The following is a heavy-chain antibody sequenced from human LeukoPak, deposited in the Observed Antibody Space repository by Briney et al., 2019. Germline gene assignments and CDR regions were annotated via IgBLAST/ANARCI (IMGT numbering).Heavy chain of an antibody. D-gene: IGHD6-13*01. J-gene: IGHJ4*02. CDR3: ATAKMPGIHTAGRVNYFDS. V-gene: IGHV3-13*01. CDR1: EFTFSNYD. Sequence: GGSLRLSCAASEFTFSNYDMHWVRQAAGKGLEWVSTIDTAGNTWYPDSVKGRFTISRENAKSSLNLQMNSLRVGDTAVYYCATAKMPGIHTAGRVNYFDSWGQGNLVTVSS. CDR2: IDTAGNT.